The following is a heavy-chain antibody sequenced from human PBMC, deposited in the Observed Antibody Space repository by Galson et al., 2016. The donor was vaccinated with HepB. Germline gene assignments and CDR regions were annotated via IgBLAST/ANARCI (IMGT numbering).Heavy chain of an antibody. Sequence: SLRLSCAAAGLSFSDAWMTWVRQAPGKGLEWVGRIKDKSDGGTTDYSAPVKGRFTISRDDSKDTLYLQMNSLKTEDPAVYYCTKALTLLEDIVEDGLDAWGQGTTVTVSS. D-gene: IGHD2-15*01. J-gene: IGHJ6*02. CDR3: TKALTLLEDIVEDGLDA. CDR2: IKDKSDGGTT. CDR1: GLSFSDAW. V-gene: IGHV3-15*07.